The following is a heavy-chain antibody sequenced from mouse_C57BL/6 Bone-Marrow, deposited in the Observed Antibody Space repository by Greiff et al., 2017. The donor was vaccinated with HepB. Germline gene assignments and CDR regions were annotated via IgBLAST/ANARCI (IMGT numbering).Heavy chain of an antibody. CDR3: ARGGTGGAWFAY. CDR2: INPYNGGT. Sequence: EVQLQESGPVLVKPGASVKMSCKASGYTFTDYYMNWVKQSHGKSLEWIGVINPYNGGTSYNQKFKGKATLTVDKSSSTAYMELNSLTSEDSAVYYCARGGTGGAWFAYWGQGTLVTVSA. CDR1: GYTFTDYY. D-gene: IGHD4-1*01. V-gene: IGHV1-19*01. J-gene: IGHJ3*01.